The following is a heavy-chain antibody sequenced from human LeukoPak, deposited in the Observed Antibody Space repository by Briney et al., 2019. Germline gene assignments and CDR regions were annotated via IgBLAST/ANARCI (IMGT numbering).Heavy chain of an antibody. D-gene: IGHD3-3*01. CDR1: GFTVSSNY. V-gene: IGHV3-66*01. Sequence: GGSLRLSCAASGFTVSSNYMSWVRQAPGKGLEWVSVIYSGGSTYHADSVKGRFTISRDNSKNTLYLQMNSLRAEDTAVYYCARGTPTIFGVVILPYGMDVWGQGTTVTVSS. CDR3: ARGTPTIFGVVILPYGMDV. CDR2: IYSGGST. J-gene: IGHJ6*02.